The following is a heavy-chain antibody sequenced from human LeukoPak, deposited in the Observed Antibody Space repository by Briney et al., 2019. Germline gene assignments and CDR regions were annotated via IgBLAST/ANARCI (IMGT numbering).Heavy chain of an antibody. Sequence: SETLSLTCTVSGGSISSYYWSWIRQPPGKGLEWIGYIYYSGSTNYNPSLKSRVTISVDTSKNQFSLKLSSVTAADAAVYYCARVNYDSSGYFFDYWGQGTLVTVSS. CDR3: ARVNYDSSGYFFDY. V-gene: IGHV4-59*01. CDR2: IYYSGST. J-gene: IGHJ4*02. CDR1: GGSISSYY. D-gene: IGHD3-22*01.